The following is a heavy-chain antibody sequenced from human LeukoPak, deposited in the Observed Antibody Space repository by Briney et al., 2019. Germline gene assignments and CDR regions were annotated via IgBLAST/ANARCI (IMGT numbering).Heavy chain of an antibody. V-gene: IGHV4-34*01. Sequence: SETLSLTCAVYGGSFSGYCWSWIRQPPGKGLEWIGEINHSGSTNYNPSLKSRVTISVDTSKNQFSLKLSSVTAADTAVYYCARARYGSGNIDYWGQGTLVTVSS. CDR1: GGSFSGYC. D-gene: IGHD3-10*01. J-gene: IGHJ4*02. CDR2: INHSGST. CDR3: ARARYGSGNIDY.